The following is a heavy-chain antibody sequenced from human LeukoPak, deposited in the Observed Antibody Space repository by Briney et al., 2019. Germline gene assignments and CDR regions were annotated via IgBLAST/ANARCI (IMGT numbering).Heavy chain of an antibody. V-gene: IGHV3-33*06. D-gene: IGHD2-2*01. CDR2: IWYDGSNK. CDR3: AKGVPAAMHYFQH. Sequence: GGSLRLSCAASGFTFSSYGMHWVRRAPGKGLEWVAVIWYDGSNKYYADSVKGRFTISRDNSRNTLYLQMNSLRAEDTAVYYCAKGVPAAMHYFQHWGQGTLVTVSS. CDR1: GFTFSSYG. J-gene: IGHJ1*01.